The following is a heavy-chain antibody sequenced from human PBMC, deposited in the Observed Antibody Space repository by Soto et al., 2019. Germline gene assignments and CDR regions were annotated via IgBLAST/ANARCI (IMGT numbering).Heavy chain of an antibody. V-gene: IGHV3-30-3*01. Sequence: QVQLVESGGGVVQPGRSLRLSCAASGFTFSSYAMHWVRQAPGKGLEWVAVISDDGSNKYSADSVKGRFTISRDNSKNTLYLQMNSLRAEDTAVYYCARGRGTTVVTQSNFDYWGQGTLVTVSS. CDR3: ARGRGTTVVTQSNFDY. D-gene: IGHD4-17*01. CDR1: GFTFSSYA. CDR2: ISDDGSNK. J-gene: IGHJ4*02.